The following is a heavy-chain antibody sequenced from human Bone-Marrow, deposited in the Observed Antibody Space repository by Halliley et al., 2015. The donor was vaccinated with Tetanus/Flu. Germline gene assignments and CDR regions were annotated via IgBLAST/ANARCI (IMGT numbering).Heavy chain of an antibody. J-gene: IGHJ4*02. V-gene: IGHV1-69*04. CDR3: AKVSASYLPGPLH. CDR2: IIPILGIT. Sequence: WMGRIIPILGITHYAQKFQGRVTITADKSTSTAYMELSSLRSEDPAVYFCAKVSASYLPGPLHWGQGTLVTVSS.